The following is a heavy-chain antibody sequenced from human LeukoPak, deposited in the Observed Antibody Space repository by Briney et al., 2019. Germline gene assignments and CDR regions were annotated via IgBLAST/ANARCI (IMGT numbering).Heavy chain of an antibody. D-gene: IGHD3-10*01. J-gene: IGHJ4*02. CDR3: AKDKEVRGVFDY. Sequence: GGSLRLSCAASGFTFDDYAMHWVRQAPGKGLEWVSGISWNSGSIGYADSVKGRFTISRDNAQNSLYLQMNSLRAEDTALYYCAKDKEVRGVFDYWGQGTLVTVSS. CDR1: GFTFDDYA. V-gene: IGHV3-9*01. CDR2: ISWNSGSI.